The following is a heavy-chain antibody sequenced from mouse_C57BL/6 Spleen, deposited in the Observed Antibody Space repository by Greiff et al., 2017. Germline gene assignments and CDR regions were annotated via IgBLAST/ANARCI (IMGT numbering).Heavy chain of an antibody. CDR1: GYSITSGYY. Sequence: EVKLQESGPGLVKPSQSLSLTCSVTGYSITSGYYWNWIRQFPGNKLEWMGYISYDGSNNYNPSLKNRISITRDTSKNQFFLKLNSVTTEDTATYYCANYYGRNWYFDVWGTGTTVTVSS. CDR3: ANYYGRNWYFDV. CDR2: ISYDGSN. D-gene: IGHD1-1*01. V-gene: IGHV3-6*01. J-gene: IGHJ1*03.